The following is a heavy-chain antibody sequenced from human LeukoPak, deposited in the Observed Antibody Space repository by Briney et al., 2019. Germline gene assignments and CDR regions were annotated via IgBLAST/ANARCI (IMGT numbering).Heavy chain of an antibody. Sequence: GGSLRLSCAASGFTFSDYYMSWIRQAPGKGLEWVSYISSSSSYTNYADSVKGRFTISRDNAKNSLYLQMNSLRAEDTAVYYCAKLWTLGAKWGQGTLVTVSS. CDR3: AKLWTLGAK. J-gene: IGHJ4*02. CDR2: ISSSSSYT. CDR1: GFTFSDYY. V-gene: IGHV3-11*03. D-gene: IGHD5-18*01.